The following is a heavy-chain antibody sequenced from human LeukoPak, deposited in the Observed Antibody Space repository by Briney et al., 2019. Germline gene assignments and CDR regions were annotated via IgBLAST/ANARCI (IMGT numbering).Heavy chain of an antibody. Sequence: GGSLRLSCVDSGFTFSNIDMSWVRQLPGKGLEWVSGISDGGGSTYYADSVKGSFTISRYNSRNTLYLQMNSLRAEDTTVYYCASRQGLGWHYVNWGQGTLVTVSS. V-gene: IGHV3-23*01. CDR3: ASRQGLGWHYVN. J-gene: IGHJ4*02. D-gene: IGHD3-10*02. CDR2: ISDGGGST. CDR1: GFTFSNID.